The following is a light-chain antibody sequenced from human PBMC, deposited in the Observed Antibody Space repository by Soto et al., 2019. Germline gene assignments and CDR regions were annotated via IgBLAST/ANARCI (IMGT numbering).Light chain of an antibody. CDR3: RQRSNWPSIT. Sequence: EVVMTQSPATLSVSPGERVTFSCRASQSVATNVAWYQHKPGQSPRLLISGASTGASGIPPRFSGSGSGTEFTLTISSLQSEDFAVYYCRQRSNWPSITFGQGTRLEIK. J-gene: IGKJ5*01. V-gene: IGKV3-15*01. CDR2: GAS. CDR1: QSVATN.